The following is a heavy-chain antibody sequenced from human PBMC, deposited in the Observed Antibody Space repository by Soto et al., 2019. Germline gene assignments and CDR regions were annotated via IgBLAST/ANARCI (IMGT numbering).Heavy chain of an antibody. CDR1: GYTFSDSA. J-gene: IGHJ4*02. CDR3: ARLWSEREPNSDS. Sequence: EVQLVESGGGLVQPGGSLKLSCAASGYTFSDSAMHWVRQASGKGLAWVGRIRSKANSYATVYAASVKGRFTISRDDSKSTAYLQMNSLKTGDAAVYYCARLWSEREPNSDSWGQGTLVSVSS. CDR2: IRSKANSYAT. D-gene: IGHD1-26*01. V-gene: IGHV3-73*02.